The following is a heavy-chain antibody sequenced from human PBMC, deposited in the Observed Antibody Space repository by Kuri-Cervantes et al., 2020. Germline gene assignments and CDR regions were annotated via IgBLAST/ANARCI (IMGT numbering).Heavy chain of an antibody. V-gene: IGHV3-21*01. J-gene: IGHJ4*02. CDR3: ARTRIAVAGTFDY. CDR1: GFTFSSYS. CDR2: ISSSSSYI. D-gene: IGHD6-19*01. Sequence: ETLSLTCAASGFTFSSYSMNWVRQAPGKGLKWVSSISSSSSYIYYADSVKGRFTISRDNAKNSLYLQMNSLRAEDTAVYYCARTRIAVAGTFDYWGQGTLVTVSS.